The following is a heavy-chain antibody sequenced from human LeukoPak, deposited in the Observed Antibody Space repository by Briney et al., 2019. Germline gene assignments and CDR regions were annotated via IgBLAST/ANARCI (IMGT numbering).Heavy chain of an antibody. D-gene: IGHD1-7*01. J-gene: IGHJ5*02. Sequence: SETLSLTCTVSGGSISSSSYYWGWIRQPPGKGLEWIGSIYYSGSTYYNPSLKSRVTISVDTSKNQFSLKLSSVTAADTAVYYCARENWNYEVWFDPWGQGTLVTVSS. V-gene: IGHV4-39*07. CDR3: ARENWNYEVWFDP. CDR2: IYYSGST. CDR1: GGSISSSSYY.